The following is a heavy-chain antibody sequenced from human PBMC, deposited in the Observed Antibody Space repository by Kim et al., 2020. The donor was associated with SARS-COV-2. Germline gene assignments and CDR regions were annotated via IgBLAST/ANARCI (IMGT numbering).Heavy chain of an antibody. CDR3: ARGTYDFRFGP. CDR2: IDTNTENP. J-gene: IGHJ5*02. D-gene: IGHD3-3*01. V-gene: IGHV7-4-1*02. Sequence: ASVKVSCKAAGYSFTKHPMNWVRQAPGQGLEWMGWIDTNTENPTYARGFTGRFVFSLDTSVSTAYLQISDLNAQDTAVYYCARGTYDFRFGPWGQGTLVTVSS. CDR1: GYSFTKHP.